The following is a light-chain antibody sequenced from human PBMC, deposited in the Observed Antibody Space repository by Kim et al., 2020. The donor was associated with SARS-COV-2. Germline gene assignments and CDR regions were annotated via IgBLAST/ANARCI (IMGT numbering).Light chain of an antibody. V-gene: IGKV3-11*01. CDR3: QQRSNWLT. CDR1: QRVGRY. Sequence: SLSPGERASLSCRASQRVGRYLAWYQHKPGQAPRLVIYDASNRATGIPARFSGYGSGTEFTLTISSLEPEDFAIYYCQQRSNWLTFGGGTKVDIK. CDR2: DAS. J-gene: IGKJ4*01.